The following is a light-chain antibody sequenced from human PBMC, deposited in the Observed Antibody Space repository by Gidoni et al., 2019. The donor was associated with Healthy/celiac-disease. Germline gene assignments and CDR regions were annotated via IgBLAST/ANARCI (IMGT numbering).Light chain of an antibody. Sequence: QMTQSPSSLSSSVGDTVTITCQASQVISNYLNWYQQKPGKATKLLIYDASNVETGVPSRFSGSGSGTDFTITISSLQPEDIATYYCQQYDNPPFTFGPGTKVDIK. CDR3: QQYDNPPFT. CDR2: DAS. CDR1: QVISNY. V-gene: IGKV1-33*01. J-gene: IGKJ3*01.